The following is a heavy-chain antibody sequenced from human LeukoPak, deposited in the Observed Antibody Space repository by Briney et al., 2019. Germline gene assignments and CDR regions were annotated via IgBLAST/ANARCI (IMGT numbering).Heavy chain of an antibody. V-gene: IGHV4-59*11. J-gene: IGHJ6*03. D-gene: IGHD3-10*01. CDR3: ARVYYYGSGRGYMDV. CDR1: CASISIHY. Sequence: EPSQPLSLTYTVSCASISIHYWSWLRQPPGKGREWFGYIYYSGRTNYNPSLKSRLTISVHTSKNQFSLKLSSVTAAHTPVYYFARVYYYGSGRGYMDVWGKGTTVTVS. CDR2: IYYSGRT.